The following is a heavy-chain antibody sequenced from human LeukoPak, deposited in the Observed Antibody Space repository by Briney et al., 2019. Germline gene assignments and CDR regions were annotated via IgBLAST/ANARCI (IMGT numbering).Heavy chain of an antibody. CDR1: GGSISSGGYY. J-gene: IGHJ4*02. CDR2: IYHSGST. CDR3: ARGDEGLTFDY. Sequence: SETLSLTCTVSGGSISSGGYYWSWIRQPPGKGLEWIGYIYHSGSTYYNPSLKSRVTISVDKSKNQFSLKLSSVTAADTAVYYCARGDEGLTFDYWGQGTLVTVSS. V-gene: IGHV4-30-2*01. D-gene: IGHD3/OR15-3a*01.